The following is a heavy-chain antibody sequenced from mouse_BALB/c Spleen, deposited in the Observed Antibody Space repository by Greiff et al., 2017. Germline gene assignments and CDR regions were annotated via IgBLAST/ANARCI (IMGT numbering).Heavy chain of an antibody. J-gene: IGHJ2*01. D-gene: IGHD1-1*01. V-gene: IGHV2-9*02. CDR1: GFSLTSYG. Sequence: VMLVESGPRLVAPSQSLSITCTVSGFSLTSYGVNWFRQPPGKGLEWLGVIWAGGSTNYNSALMSRLSISKDNSKSQVFLKMNSLKTDDTSMYYCARDKHYYGSIDYWGEGTTLTDSS. CDR3: ARDKHYYGSIDY. CDR2: IWAGGST.